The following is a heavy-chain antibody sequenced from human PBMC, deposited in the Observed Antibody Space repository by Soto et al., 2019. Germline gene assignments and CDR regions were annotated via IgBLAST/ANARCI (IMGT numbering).Heavy chain of an antibody. D-gene: IGHD3-9*01. CDR2: ISGSRGNT. CDR3: ATDILTGQYYFDY. CDR1: GFTFSSYA. Sequence: GGSLRLSCAASGFTFSSYAMTWVRQAPGKGLEWVSAISGSRGNTYYADSVKGRFTISRDNSKNSLYLQMNSLRAEDTAVYYCATDILTGQYYFDYWGQGTLVTVSS. V-gene: IGHV3-23*01. J-gene: IGHJ4*02.